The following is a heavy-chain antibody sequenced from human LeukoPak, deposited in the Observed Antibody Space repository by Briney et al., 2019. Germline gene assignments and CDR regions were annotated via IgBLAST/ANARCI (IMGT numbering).Heavy chain of an antibody. CDR2: ISWNSNSI. J-gene: IGHJ6*03. CDR1: GFTFDDYV. Sequence: PGRSLRLSCVASGFTFDDYVMHWVRHAPGKGLEWVSGISWNSNSIAYADSVKGRFTISRDNAKNSLYLHMNSLRAEDTALYYCAKELDYYSYMDVWGKGTTVTVSS. V-gene: IGHV3-9*01. CDR3: AKELDYYSYMDV.